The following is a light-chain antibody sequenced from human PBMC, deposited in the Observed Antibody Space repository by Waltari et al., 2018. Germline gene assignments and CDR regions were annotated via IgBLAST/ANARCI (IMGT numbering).Light chain of an antibody. CDR2: EVS. CDR1: SSDVGGYNY. V-gene: IGLV2-8*01. Sequence: QSALTQPPSASGSPGQSVTISCTGTSSDVGGYNYVSWYQQHPGKAPKLMIYEVSKRPPGVPGRFSGSKYGNTASLTVSGLQAEDEADYYCSSYAGSNKFVVFGGGTKLTVL. CDR3: SSYAGSNKFVV. J-gene: IGLJ2*01.